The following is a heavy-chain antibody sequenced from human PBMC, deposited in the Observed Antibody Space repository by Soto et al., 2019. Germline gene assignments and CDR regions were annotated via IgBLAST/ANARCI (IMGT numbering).Heavy chain of an antibody. Sequence: SQTLSLTCASSGGSVSSNNAAWNWIRQSPSRGLEWLGRTYYRSRWYNDYAVSVKSRITVNPDTSKNQFSLQLTSVTAADTAVYFCARDIARAATGYYLDVWGKGTTVTVSS. CDR3: ARDIARAATGYYLDV. D-gene: IGHD6-13*01. CDR2: TYYRSRWYN. J-gene: IGHJ6*03. V-gene: IGHV6-1*01. CDR1: GGSVSSNNAA.